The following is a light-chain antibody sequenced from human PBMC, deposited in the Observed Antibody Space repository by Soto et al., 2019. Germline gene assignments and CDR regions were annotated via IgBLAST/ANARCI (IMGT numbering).Light chain of an antibody. CDR3: QKSYTIPWT. J-gene: IGKJ1*01. Sequence: DIQLTQSPSSLSASVGDRVTITCRASQPISSHLNWFQQKPGKAPRFLIYAGSRLLGGVPLRFSASESGTDSTLTISSLQPEDFATYFCQKSYTIPWTFGLGTRVEIK. V-gene: IGKV1-39*01. CDR2: AGS. CDR1: QPISSH.